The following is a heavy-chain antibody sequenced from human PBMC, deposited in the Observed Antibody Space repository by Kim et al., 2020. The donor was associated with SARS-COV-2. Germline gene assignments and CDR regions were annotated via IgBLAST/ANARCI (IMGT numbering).Heavy chain of an antibody. Sequence: GGSLRLSCAVSGFTFSTYWMHWVRHVPGKGLVWVSRINADGTLTTYADSVKGRGSISRDNAKNTVFLQMDSRTVEDTAVYYCARGRVDYWGQGTPVTVSS. CDR2: INADGTLT. J-gene: IGHJ4*02. CDR3: ARGRVDY. CDR1: GFTFSTYW. V-gene: IGHV3-74*01.